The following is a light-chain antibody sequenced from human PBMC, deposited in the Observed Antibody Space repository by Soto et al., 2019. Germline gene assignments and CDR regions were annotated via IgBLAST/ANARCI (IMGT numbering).Light chain of an antibody. Sequence: AIQMTQSPSSLSASVGDRVTITCRASQGIRNGLGWYQQKPGKAPKLLIYAASTLQSGVPSRFSGSGSGTDFTLTISSLQPEDFATYYCLQDYNYPLTFGGGTQVEIK. J-gene: IGKJ4*01. CDR3: LQDYNYPLT. V-gene: IGKV1-6*01. CDR2: AAS. CDR1: QGIRNG.